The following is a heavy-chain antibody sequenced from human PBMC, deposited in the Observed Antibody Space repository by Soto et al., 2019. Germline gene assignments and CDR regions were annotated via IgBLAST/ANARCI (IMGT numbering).Heavy chain of an antibody. CDR3: AKDEVPSGTAAFY. D-gene: IGHD2-2*01. CDR2: INHSGST. V-gene: IGHV4-34*01. J-gene: IGHJ4*02. CDR1: GVFFSGYY. Sequence: SDTLCLTCAVYGVFFSGYYWSWILQPPGKGPEWIGEINHSGSTNYNPSLKSRVTISVDTSKNQFSLKLSSVTAADTAVYYCAKDEVPSGTAAFYWSEGTLETVCS.